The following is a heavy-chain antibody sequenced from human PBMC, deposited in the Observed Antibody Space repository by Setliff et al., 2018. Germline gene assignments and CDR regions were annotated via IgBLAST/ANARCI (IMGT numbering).Heavy chain of an antibody. D-gene: IGHD2-21*02. CDR2: IGAGGDYT. V-gene: IGHV3-23*01. CDR3: AKDPNGDFVGAFDS. J-gene: IGHJ5*01. CDR1: GFTFSHFA. Sequence: PGGSLRLSCAASGFTFSHFAVTWVRQSPGRGLEWVASIGAGGDYTKYADSVRGRFTISRDNSKNTIYLQMNSLRAEDTAKYYCAKDPNGDFVGAFDSWGRGILVTVSS.